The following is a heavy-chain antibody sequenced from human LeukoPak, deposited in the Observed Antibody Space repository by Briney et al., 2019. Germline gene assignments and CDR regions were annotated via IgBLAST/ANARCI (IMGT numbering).Heavy chain of an antibody. V-gene: IGHV3-72*01. D-gene: IGHD1-26*01. CDR3: ASPVGATTVRAFDI. CDR2: TRNEANIYTT. J-gene: IGHJ3*02. CDR1: GFTFSDHY. Sequence: GGSLRLSCTVSGFTFSDHYMEWVRQAPGKGLEWVGRTRNEANIYTTKYAASVKGRFTTSRDDSKNSLYLQMNSLKTEDTAVYYCASPVGATTVRAFDIWGQGTMVTVSS.